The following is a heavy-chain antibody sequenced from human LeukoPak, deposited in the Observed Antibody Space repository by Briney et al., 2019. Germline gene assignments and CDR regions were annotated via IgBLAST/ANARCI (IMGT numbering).Heavy chain of an antibody. D-gene: IGHD3-10*01. Sequence: GGSLRLSCAASGFTFRRSAISWVRQAPGKGLEWLPTISGGGDSTYYADSVKGRFAISGDSSKSTLYLQMNSLRTDDTAVYYCAKANPTARGVNFDYWGQGTLVTVSS. CDR3: AKANPTARGVNFDY. CDR1: GFTFRRSA. J-gene: IGHJ4*02. CDR2: ISGGGDST. V-gene: IGHV3-23*01.